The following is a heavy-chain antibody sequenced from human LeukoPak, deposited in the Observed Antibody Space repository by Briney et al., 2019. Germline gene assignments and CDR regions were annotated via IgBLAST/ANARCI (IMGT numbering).Heavy chain of an antibody. J-gene: IGHJ3*02. CDR2: ISSSSSYI. V-gene: IGHV3-21*01. Sequence: GGSLRLSCAASGFTFSSYSMNWVRQAPGKGLEWVSSISSSSSYIYYPDSVKGPFTISRDNAKNSLYLQMNSLRAEDTAVYYCARDGSKGRRAFDIWGQGTMVTVSS. D-gene: IGHD3-10*01. CDR3: ARDGSKGRRAFDI. CDR1: GFTFSSYS.